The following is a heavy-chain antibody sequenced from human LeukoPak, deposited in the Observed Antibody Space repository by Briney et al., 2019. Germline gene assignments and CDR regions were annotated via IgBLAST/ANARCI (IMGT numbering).Heavy chain of an antibody. CDR2: IIPIFGIA. J-gene: IGHJ6*02. D-gene: IGHD3-10*01. CDR1: GGTFSSYA. Sequence: SVKVSCKTSGGTFSSYAISWVRQAPGQGLEWMGRIIPIFGIANYAQKFQGRVTITADKSTSTAYMELSSLRSEDTAVYYCARAGLGSMDVWGQGTTVTVSS. CDR3: ARAGLGSMDV. V-gene: IGHV1-69*04.